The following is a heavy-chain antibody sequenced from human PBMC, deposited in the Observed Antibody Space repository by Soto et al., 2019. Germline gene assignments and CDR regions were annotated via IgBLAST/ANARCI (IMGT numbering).Heavy chain of an antibody. J-gene: IGHJ4*02. CDR1: GGSISTCY. D-gene: IGHD2-2*01. CDR2: IYYSGST. V-gene: IGHV4-59*08. Sequence: SETLSLTCTVSGGSISTCYWSWIRQPPWKGLEWIGYIYYSGSTNYNPSLKSRVTISVDTSKNQFSLKLNSVTAADTAVYYCASRHRRPCLDFWGQGTLVPVYS. CDR3: ASRHRRPCLDF.